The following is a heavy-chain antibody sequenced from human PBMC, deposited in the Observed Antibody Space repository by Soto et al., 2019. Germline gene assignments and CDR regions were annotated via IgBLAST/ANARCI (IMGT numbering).Heavy chain of an antibody. D-gene: IGHD3-3*01. CDR1: GGSISSGGYY. J-gene: IGHJ4*02. CDR2: IYYSGST. V-gene: IGHV4-31*03. Sequence: SETLSLTCTVSGGSISSGGYYWSWIRQHPGKGLEWIGYIYYSGSTYYNPSLKSRVTISVDTSKNQFSLKLSSVTAADTAVYYCARVNPIFGVVTADFDSWGQGTLVTGSS. CDR3: ARVNPIFGVVTADFDS.